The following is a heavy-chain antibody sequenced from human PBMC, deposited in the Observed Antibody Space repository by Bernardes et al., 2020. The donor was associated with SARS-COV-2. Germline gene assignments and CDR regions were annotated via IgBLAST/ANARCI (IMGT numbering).Heavy chain of an antibody. CDR3: ATVVTGRPDY. D-gene: IGHD2-21*02. CDR1: GFMFGSSW. V-gene: IGHV3-7*01. CDR2: IDSDRSVT. Sequence: GGSLRLSCAASGFMFGSSWMTWVRVRQAPGKGLEWVASIDSDRSVTYYVDAAKGRFTISRDNARNLLYLEMRSLRSEDTALYYCATVVTGRPDYWGQGTLVTVSS. J-gene: IGHJ4*02.